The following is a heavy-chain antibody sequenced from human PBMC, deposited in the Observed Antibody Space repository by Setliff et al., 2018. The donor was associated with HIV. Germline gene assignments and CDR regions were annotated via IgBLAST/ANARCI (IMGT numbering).Heavy chain of an antibody. Sequence: GASVKVSCKASGYTFTKYDINWVRQATGQGLEWMGWMNPNSGNAEYAQRFQGRVTLTRNTSISTAYMELSSLRSEDTAVYYCANSVTDASYWYFIHWGRGSPVTVSS. CDR1: GYTFTKYD. CDR3: ANSVTDASYWYFIH. V-gene: IGHV1-8*03. J-gene: IGHJ2*01. CDR2: MNPNSGNA. D-gene: IGHD4-17*01.